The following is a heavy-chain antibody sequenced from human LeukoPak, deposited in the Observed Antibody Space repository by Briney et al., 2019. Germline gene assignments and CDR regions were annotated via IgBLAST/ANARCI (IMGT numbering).Heavy chain of an antibody. V-gene: IGHV4-59*08. CDR3: ARWGYSYGPRWFDP. D-gene: IGHD5-18*01. Sequence: SETLSLTCTVSGGSISSYYWSWIRQPPGKGLEWIGYIYYSGSTNYNPSLKSRVTISVDTSKNQFSLKLSSVTAADTAVYYCARWGYSYGPRWFDPWGQGTLVTVSS. CDR1: GGSISSYY. J-gene: IGHJ5*02. CDR2: IYYSGST.